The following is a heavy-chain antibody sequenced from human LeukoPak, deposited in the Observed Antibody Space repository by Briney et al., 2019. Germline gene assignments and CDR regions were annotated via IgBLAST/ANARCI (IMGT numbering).Heavy chain of an antibody. V-gene: IGHV1-2*02. Sequence: ASVKVSCKASGYTFTDYYMHWVRQAPGQGLEWMGWINPNSGGTNYAQKLQGRVTMTRDTSITTAYMELSGLRSDDTAVYYCARTWIQVWCPDFDYWGQGSLVTVSS. D-gene: IGHD5-18*01. CDR1: GYTFTDYY. J-gene: IGHJ4*02. CDR3: ARTWIQVWCPDFDY. CDR2: INPNSGGT.